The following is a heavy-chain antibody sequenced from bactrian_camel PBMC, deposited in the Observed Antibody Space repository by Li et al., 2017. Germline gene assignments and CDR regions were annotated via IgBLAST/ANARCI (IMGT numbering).Heavy chain of an antibody. Sequence: HVQLVESGGASVQAGGSLTLSCASAGYTISTYYRVFCMGWFRQAPGKGREGVASIDARGVTQYADFVKGRFTISRDSSETTLYLQMDSLKPEDTAMYYCAADPGSGGSCSPNLPLTTDANYFVGQGTQVTVS. CDR2: IDARGVT. V-gene: IGHV3-2*01. CDR1: GYTISTYY. J-gene: IGHJ4*01. D-gene: IGHD2*01.